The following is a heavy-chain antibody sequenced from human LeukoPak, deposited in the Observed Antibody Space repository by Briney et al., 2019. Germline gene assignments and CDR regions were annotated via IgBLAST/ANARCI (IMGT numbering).Heavy chain of an antibody. CDR1: GYTFSRHG. CDR2: ISAYNGDT. V-gene: IGHV1-18*01. CDR3: ARDPSNTSGNYPYFDY. Sequence: ASVMVSCKASGYTFSRHGITWVRQAPGQGLEWMGWISAYNGDTKYAQNFQGRVTITTDTSTTTAYMESRSLRSDDTAVYYCARDPSNTSGNYPYFDYWGQGTLVTVSS. D-gene: IGHD4-23*01. J-gene: IGHJ4*02.